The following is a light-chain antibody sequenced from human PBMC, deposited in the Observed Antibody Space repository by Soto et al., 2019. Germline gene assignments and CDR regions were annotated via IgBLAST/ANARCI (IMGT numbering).Light chain of an antibody. Sequence: VMSQSPFTLSVSTGERATLSCRASQSVSSKLAWYQQRPGQPPRLLMYAVSTGASGIPGRFSGSGSGTEFNLTISSLQSEDFAVYYCQQYNTWPRTFGQRTKVAIK. J-gene: IGKJ1*01. CDR3: QQYNTWPRT. V-gene: IGKV3-15*01. CDR1: QSVSSK. CDR2: AVS.